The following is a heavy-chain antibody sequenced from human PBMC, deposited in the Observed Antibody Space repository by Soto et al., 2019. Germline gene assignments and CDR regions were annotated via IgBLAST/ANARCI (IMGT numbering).Heavy chain of an antibody. D-gene: IGHD2-15*01. V-gene: IGHV1-69*13. Sequence: SVKVSCKASGGTFSSYAISWVRQAPGQGLEWMGGIIPIFGTANYAQKFQGRVTITADESTSTAYMELSSLRSEDTAVYYCARDPGLDIVVVVAAPTLDYYYYGMDVWGQGTKVTVSS. CDR1: GGTFSSYA. CDR3: ARDPGLDIVVVVAAPTLDYYYYGMDV. J-gene: IGHJ6*02. CDR2: IIPIFGTA.